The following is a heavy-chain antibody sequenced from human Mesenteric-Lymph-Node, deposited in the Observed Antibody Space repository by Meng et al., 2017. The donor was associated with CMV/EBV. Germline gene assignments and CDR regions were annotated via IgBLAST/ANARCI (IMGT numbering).Heavy chain of an antibody. CDR3: ARSSSSWYAY. CDR2: IIPIFGTA. CDR1: GGTFSSYA. Sequence: KVSCKACGGTFSSYAISWVRQAPGQGLEWMGGIIPIFGTANYAQKFQGRVTITADKSTSTAYMELSSLRSEDTAVYYCARSSSSWYAYWGQGTLVTVSS. V-gene: IGHV1-69*06. D-gene: IGHD6-13*01. J-gene: IGHJ4*02.